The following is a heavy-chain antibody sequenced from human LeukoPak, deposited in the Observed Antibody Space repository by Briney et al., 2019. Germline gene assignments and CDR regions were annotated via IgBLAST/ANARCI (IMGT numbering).Heavy chain of an antibody. Sequence: GRSLRLYCAAAGFTFGDFGMRWVRQAPGKGLEWVALIWKDGSDEFYADSVKGRFTISRDNSRNTLSLQMNSLRGEDTAVYYCAREEAFQLEASLDQWGQGTLVTVSS. J-gene: IGHJ4*02. D-gene: IGHD3-3*01. CDR3: AREEAFQLEASLDQ. CDR1: GFTFGDFG. V-gene: IGHV3-33*01. CDR2: IWKDGSDE.